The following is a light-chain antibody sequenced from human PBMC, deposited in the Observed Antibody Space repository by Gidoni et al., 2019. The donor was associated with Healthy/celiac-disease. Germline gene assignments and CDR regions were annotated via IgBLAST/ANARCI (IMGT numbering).Light chain of an antibody. CDR1: QSLLHSNGYNY. V-gene: IGKV2-28*01. J-gene: IGKJ3*01. Sequence: DIVMTQSPLSLPVTPGEPASISCRSSQSLLHSNGYNYLDWYLQKPGQSPQLLIYLGSNRASGVPDRFSGSGSGTDFTLKISRVEAEDVGVYYCMQALQTPPTFXPGTKVDIK. CDR2: LGS. CDR3: MQALQTPPT.